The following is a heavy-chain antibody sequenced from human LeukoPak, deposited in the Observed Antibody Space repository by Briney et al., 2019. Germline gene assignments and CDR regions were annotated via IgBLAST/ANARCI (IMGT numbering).Heavy chain of an antibody. D-gene: IGHD6-13*01. CDR3: AGSSSWYYFDY. CDR2: INPNSGGT. V-gene: IGHV1-2*06. J-gene: IGHJ4*02. CDR1: GYTFTGYY. Sequence: GASVKVSCKASGYTFTGYYMHWVRQAPGQGLEWMGRINPNSGGTNYAQKFQGRVTMTRDPSISTAYMELSRLRSDDTAVYYCAGSSSWYYFDYWGQGTLVTVSS.